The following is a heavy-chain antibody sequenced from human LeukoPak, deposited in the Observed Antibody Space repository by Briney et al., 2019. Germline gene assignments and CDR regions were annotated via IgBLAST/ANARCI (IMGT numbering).Heavy chain of an antibody. CDR1: GYTFTDSY. Sequence: GASVKDSCKASGYTFTDSYIHWVRQAPGQGLEWMGCINPTSGGATYAQKFQGRVTMTRDTSITTSYVELSSLTSDDTAVYYCARSRSHDYWGQGTLVTVSS. D-gene: IGHD6-13*01. CDR3: ARSRSHDY. V-gene: IGHV1-2*02. J-gene: IGHJ4*02. CDR2: INPTSGGA.